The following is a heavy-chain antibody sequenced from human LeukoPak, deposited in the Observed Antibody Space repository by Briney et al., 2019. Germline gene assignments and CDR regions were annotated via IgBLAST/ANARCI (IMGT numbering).Heavy chain of an antibody. CDR2: ISYDGSNK. CDR3: AKDFGYCGGDCYSGYFDY. V-gene: IGHV3-30*18. CDR1: GFTFSSYG. Sequence: PGGFLRLSCAASGFTFSSYGMHWVRQAPGKGLEWVAVISYDGSNKYYADSVKGRFTISRDNSKNTLYLQMNSLRAEDTAVYYCAKDFGYCGGDCYSGYFDYWGQGTLVTVSS. J-gene: IGHJ4*02. D-gene: IGHD2-21*02.